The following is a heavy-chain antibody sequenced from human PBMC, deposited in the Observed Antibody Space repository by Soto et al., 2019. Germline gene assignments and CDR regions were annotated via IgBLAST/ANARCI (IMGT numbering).Heavy chain of an antibody. CDR3: TTGYSSTDFV. CDR1: GFIFSNAW. D-gene: IGHD2-2*01. CDR2: SKSKTSGGTT. Sequence: DVQLVESGGGLVKPGGSLRLSCAASGFIFSNAWMNWVLQAPGKGLEWVGRSKSKTSGGTTEYAAPVKGRFTVSRDDSERTVYLQMNSLKTEDTAVYYCTTGYSSTDFVWGPGTLVTVSS. V-gene: IGHV3-15*07. J-gene: IGHJ4*02.